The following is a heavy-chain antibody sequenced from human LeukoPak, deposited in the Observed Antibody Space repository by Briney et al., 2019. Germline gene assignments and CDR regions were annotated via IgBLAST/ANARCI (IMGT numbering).Heavy chain of an antibody. CDR2: ISSSSSYI. CDR1: GFTFSSYS. D-gene: IGHD2-2*01. Sequence: GGSLRLSCAASGFTFSSYSMNWVRQAPGKGLEWVSSISSSSSYIYYADSVEGRFTISRDNAKNSLYLQMNSLRAEDTAVYYCAREYCSSTSCDSNWFDPWGQGTLVTVSS. CDR3: AREYCSSTSCDSNWFDP. V-gene: IGHV3-21*01. J-gene: IGHJ5*02.